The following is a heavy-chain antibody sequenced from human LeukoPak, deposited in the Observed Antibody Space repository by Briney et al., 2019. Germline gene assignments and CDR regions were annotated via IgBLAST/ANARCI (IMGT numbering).Heavy chain of an antibody. CDR2: ISSSGGST. J-gene: IGHJ6*02. D-gene: IGHD3/OR15-3a*01. V-gene: IGHV3-23*01. Sequence: GGSLRLSCAASGFTFNNYAMSWVRQAPGKGLEWVSAISSSGGSTYYADSVKGRFTISRDNSKNTLYLQMNSLRAEDTAVYYCANLGLDSLDVWGQGTTVTVSS. CDR3: ANLGLDSLDV. CDR1: GFTFNNYA.